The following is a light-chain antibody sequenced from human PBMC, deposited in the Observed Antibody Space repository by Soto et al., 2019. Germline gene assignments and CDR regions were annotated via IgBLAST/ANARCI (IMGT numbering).Light chain of an antibody. J-gene: IGKJ4*01. Sequence: EIVLTQSPGTLSLSPGERATLSCRASQTVGRNYLAWYQQKPGQTPRLLIHGASNRATGIPNRISGTGSGTDFTLIISRLEPEDFAVYDCQQYAESPLTFSGGTKVEIK. CDR2: GAS. CDR3: QQYAESPLT. CDR1: QTVGRNY. V-gene: IGKV3-20*01.